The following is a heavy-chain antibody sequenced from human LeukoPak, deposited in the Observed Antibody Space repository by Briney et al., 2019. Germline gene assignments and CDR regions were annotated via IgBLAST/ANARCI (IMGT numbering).Heavy chain of an antibody. V-gene: IGHV3-21*01. CDR3: ARDDYYYDSSGYYYV. Sequence: GGSLRLSCAASGFTFSSYSKNWVRQAPGKGLEWVSSISSSSSYIYYADSVKGRFTISRDNAKNSLYLQMNSLRAEDTAVYYCARDDYYYDSSGYYYVWGQGTLVTVSS. D-gene: IGHD3-22*01. J-gene: IGHJ4*02. CDR1: GFTFSSYS. CDR2: ISSSSSYI.